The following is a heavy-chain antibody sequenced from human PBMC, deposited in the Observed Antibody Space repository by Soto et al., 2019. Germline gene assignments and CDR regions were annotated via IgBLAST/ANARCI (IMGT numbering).Heavy chain of an antibody. Sequence: SETLSLTCTVSGGSISSYYWSWIRQPPGKGLEWIGYIYYSGSTNYNPSLKSRVTMSVDTSRNQFSLKLNSVTAADTAVYYCARQQLLPFYYALDVWGQGTTVTVSS. J-gene: IGHJ6*02. CDR2: IYYSGST. CDR3: ARQQLLPFYYALDV. CDR1: GGSISSYY. D-gene: IGHD6-13*01. V-gene: IGHV4-59*01.